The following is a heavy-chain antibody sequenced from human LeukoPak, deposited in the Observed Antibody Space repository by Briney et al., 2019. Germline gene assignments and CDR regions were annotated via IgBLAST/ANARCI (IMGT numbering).Heavy chain of an antibody. Sequence: ASVKVSCKASGYTFTSYGISWVRQAPGQGLEWMGWISAYNGNTNYAQKLQGRVTMTTDTSTSTAYMELRSLRSDDTAVYYCARGPRELVPHYYYGMDVWGQGTTVTVSS. CDR1: GYTFTSYG. CDR2: ISAYNGNT. V-gene: IGHV1-18*01. J-gene: IGHJ6*02. CDR3: ARGPRELVPHYYYGMDV. D-gene: IGHD6-13*01.